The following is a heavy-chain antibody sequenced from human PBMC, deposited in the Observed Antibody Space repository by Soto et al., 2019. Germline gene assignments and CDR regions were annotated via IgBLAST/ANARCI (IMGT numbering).Heavy chain of an antibody. J-gene: IGHJ6*02. D-gene: IGHD6-13*01. CDR1: GGSFSGYY. CDR3: ARLPGSSSWYEEDYYGMDV. Sequence: SETLSLTCAVYGGSFSGYYWSWIRQPPGKGLEWIGEINHSGSTNYNPSLKSRVTISVDTSKNQFSLKLSSVTAADTAVYYRARLPGSSSWYEEDYYGMDVWGQGTTVT. V-gene: IGHV4-34*01. CDR2: INHSGST.